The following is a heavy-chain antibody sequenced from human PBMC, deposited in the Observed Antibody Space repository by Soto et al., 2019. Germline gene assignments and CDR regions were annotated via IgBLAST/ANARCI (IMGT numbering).Heavy chain of an antibody. CDR2: ISYDGSNK. J-gene: IGHJ3*02. V-gene: IGHV3-30*18. CDR1: GFTFSSYG. CDR3: AKDRDGSYGAFDI. Sequence: QVQLVESGGGVVQPGRSLRLSCAASGFTFSSYGMHWVRQAPGKGLEWVAVISYDGSNKYYADSVKGRFTISRDNSKNTLYLQMNSLRAADTAVYYCAKDRDGSYGAFDIWGQGTMVTVSS. D-gene: IGHD1-26*01.